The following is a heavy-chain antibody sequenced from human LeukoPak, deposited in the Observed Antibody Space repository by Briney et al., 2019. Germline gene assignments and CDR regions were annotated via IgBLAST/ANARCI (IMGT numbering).Heavy chain of an antibody. CDR1: GFTFSSYS. J-gene: IGHJ3*02. D-gene: IGHD2-8*01. Sequence: GGSLRLSCAASGFTFSSYSMNWVRQAPGKGLEWVSSISSSSNYIYYADSMKGRFTISRDNAKNSLYLQMNSLRVEDMAVYYCARDKWSAVAPGAFDIWGQGTMVTVSS. V-gene: IGHV3-21*01. CDR3: ARDKWSAVAPGAFDI. CDR2: ISSSSNYI.